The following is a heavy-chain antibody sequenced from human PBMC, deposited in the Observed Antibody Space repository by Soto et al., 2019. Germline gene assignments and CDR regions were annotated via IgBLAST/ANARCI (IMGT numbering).Heavy chain of an antibody. CDR3: AREPIFLDF. V-gene: IGHV1-18*01. Sequence: QVQLVQSGAEVKKPGASVKVSCKASGYTFTSYGISWVRQAPGQGLEWMGWISAYNGNTKYAQKLLGRVTRTTDTSTSTAFMELRILMSDDTAVYYCAREPIFLDFWGQGTLVTVSS. CDR1: GYTFTSYG. J-gene: IGHJ4*02. CDR2: ISAYNGNT.